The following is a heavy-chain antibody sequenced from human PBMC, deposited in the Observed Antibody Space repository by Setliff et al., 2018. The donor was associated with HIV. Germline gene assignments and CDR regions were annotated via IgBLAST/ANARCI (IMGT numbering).Heavy chain of an antibody. CDR3: ARVGGSGSYGPTFPPPLIY. D-gene: IGHD3-10*01. CDR2: IFPIFGTS. J-gene: IGHJ4*02. V-gene: IGHV1-69*13. CDR1: GGTFSSYG. Sequence: SVKVSCKASGGTFSSYGISWVRQAPGQGLEWMGGIFPIFGTSNYAQKFQDRVTIIADESSSTVYMELSSLRSEDTAVYFCARVGGSGSYGPTFPPPLIYWGQGTLVTVSS.